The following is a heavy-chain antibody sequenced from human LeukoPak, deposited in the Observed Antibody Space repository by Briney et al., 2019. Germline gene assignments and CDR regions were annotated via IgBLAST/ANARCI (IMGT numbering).Heavy chain of an antibody. CDR3: AKDKGFGELRHFDY. V-gene: IGHV3-23*01. J-gene: IGHJ4*02. Sequence: GGFLRLSCAASGFTFSGYSMNWVRQAPGKGLEWVSALSASGGSTYYADSVTGRFTISRGNSKNTLYLQMNSLRPEDTAVYYCAKDKGFGELRHFDYWGQGTLVTVSS. CDR1: GFTFSGYS. CDR2: LSASGGST. D-gene: IGHD3-10*01.